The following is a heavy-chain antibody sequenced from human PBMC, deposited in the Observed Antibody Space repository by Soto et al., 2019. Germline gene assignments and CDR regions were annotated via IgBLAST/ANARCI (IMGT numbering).Heavy chain of an antibody. J-gene: IGHJ4*02. Sequence: PSETLSLTCTVSGGSISSSSYYWGWIRQPPGKGLEWIGSIYYSGSTYYNPSLMSRVSISLDTSKSQFSPNLNSVTAADTAVYYCARTLSGGFDYWGQGTLVTVSS. CDR3: ARTLSGGFDY. V-gene: IGHV4-39*07. CDR2: IYYSGST. CDR1: GGSISSSSYY.